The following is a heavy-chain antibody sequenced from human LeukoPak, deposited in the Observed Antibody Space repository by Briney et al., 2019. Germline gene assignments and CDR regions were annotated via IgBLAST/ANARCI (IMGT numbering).Heavy chain of an antibody. Sequence: SETLSLTCAVSGVSFDDYYWSWVRQTPGKGLEWIGEINHSGYTNDSPSLKSRVTLSIDTSGKQFSLNPRSVTVADTGIYYCTRMTAGHDYWGQGTLVTVSS. J-gene: IGHJ4*02. CDR3: TRMTAGHDY. V-gene: IGHV4-34*01. CDR1: GVSFDDYY. CDR2: INHSGYT. D-gene: IGHD2-21*02.